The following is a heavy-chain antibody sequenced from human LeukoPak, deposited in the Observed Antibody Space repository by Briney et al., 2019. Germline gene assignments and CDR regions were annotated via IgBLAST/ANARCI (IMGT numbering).Heavy chain of an antibody. Sequence: GGSLRLSCVSSGFIFTNYWMHWVRQVPGKGPVWVGRIDKEGSAAFYAGSVKGRFTISRDNVKSTVYLQMNSLTAEDTAVYHCARGGYSGSYYRFDWGQGALVTVSS. CDR1: GFIFTNYW. CDR2: IDKEGSAA. CDR3: ARGGYSGSYYRFD. J-gene: IGHJ4*02. D-gene: IGHD1-26*01. V-gene: IGHV3-74*01.